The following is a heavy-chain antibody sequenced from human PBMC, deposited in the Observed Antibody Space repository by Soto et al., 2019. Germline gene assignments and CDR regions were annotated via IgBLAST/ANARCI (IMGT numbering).Heavy chain of an antibody. J-gene: IGHJ6*02. Sequence: QVQVVESGGGVVRPGRSLRLSCAASGFNFNNYAMHWVRQAPGKGLEWVAVVSFDGSSTYYADSVKGRFTISRDSSNNTVSLQVNSLTNEDTAAYYCAKAGWGGDYYYGLDVWGQGTTVTVSS. CDR2: VSFDGSST. D-gene: IGHD2-21*01. V-gene: IGHV3-30*18. CDR3: AKAGWGGDYYYGLDV. CDR1: GFNFNNYA.